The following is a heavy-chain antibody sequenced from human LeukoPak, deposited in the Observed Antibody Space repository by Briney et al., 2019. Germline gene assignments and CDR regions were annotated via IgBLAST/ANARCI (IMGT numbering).Heavy chain of an antibody. CDR1: GGTFSSYA. D-gene: IGHD3-10*01. Sequence: ASVKVSCKASGGTFSSYAISWVRQAPGQGLGWMGGIIPIFGTANYAQKFQGRVTITADESTSTAYMELSSLRSEDTAVYYCARFGELLSQFDYWGQGTLVTVSS. CDR2: IIPIFGTA. CDR3: ARFGELLSQFDY. V-gene: IGHV1-69*13. J-gene: IGHJ4*02.